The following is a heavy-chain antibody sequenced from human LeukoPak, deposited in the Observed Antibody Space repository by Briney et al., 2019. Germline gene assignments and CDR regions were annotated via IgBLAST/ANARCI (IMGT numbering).Heavy chain of an antibody. V-gene: IGHV1-18*01. J-gene: IGHJ6*04. CDR2: ISAYNGHT. D-gene: IGHD3-10*01. CDR3: AREIHYGSGTGDV. CDR1: GGTFSSYA. Sequence: GASVKVSCRASGGTFSSYAISWVRQAPGQGLEWMGWISAYNGHTNYAQKFQGRVTMTTDTSTSTAYMELRSLRSDDTAVYYCAREIHYGSGTGDVWGKGTTVTVSS.